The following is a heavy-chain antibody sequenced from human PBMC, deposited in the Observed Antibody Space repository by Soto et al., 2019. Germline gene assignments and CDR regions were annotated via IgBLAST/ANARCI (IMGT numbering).Heavy chain of an antibody. V-gene: IGHV4-39*01. D-gene: IGHD1-1*01. CDR1: GGSINRTAYC. CDR3: ARHFWGTSFFDF. J-gene: IGHJ4*02. CDR2: VYSSGNT. Sequence: SETLSLTCTVSGGSINRTAYCWGWVRQPPGKGLEWIGSVYSSGNTYYNPSLKGRVAMSVDTSKNQFALKLSSVTAADAAVYFCARHFWGTSFFDFWGQGTLVTVSS.